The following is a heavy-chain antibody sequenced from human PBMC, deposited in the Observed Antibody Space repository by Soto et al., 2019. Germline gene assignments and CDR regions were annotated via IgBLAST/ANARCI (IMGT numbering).Heavy chain of an antibody. D-gene: IGHD3-22*01. CDR1: GFTFSNYW. J-gene: IGHJ4*02. CDR3: ARGTSFDFDDNAYYAH. Sequence: GGSLRLSCAASGFTFSNYWMSWVRQAPGKGLEWVASIKQDGSEKYYVDSVKGRFTISRDNTKNSLYLQMNSLRAEDTAMYYCARGTSFDFDDNAYYAHWGQGTLVTVSS. CDR2: IKQDGSEK. V-gene: IGHV3-7*03.